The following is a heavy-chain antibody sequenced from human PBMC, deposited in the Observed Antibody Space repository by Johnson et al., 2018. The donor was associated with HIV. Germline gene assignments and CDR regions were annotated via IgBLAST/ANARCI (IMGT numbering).Heavy chain of an antibody. CDR1: GFTFDDYG. V-gene: IGHV3-20*04. J-gene: IGHJ3*02. CDR2: INWNGGST. Sequence: EVQLVESGGGVVRPGGSLRLSCAASGFTFDDYGMSWVRQAPGKGLEWVSGINWNGGSTGYADSVKGRFTISRANARNSLYLQMNSLRAEDTALYYCARDGAGYNFWSDYRSDVFDIWGQGTVVTVSS. D-gene: IGHD3-3*01. CDR3: ARDGAGYNFWSDYRSDVFDI.